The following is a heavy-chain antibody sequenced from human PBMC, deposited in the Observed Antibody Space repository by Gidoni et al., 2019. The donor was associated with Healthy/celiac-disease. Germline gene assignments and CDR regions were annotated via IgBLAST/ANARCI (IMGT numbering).Heavy chain of an antibody. CDR3: ARRDYYFDY. CDR1: GFTFSSYA. V-gene: IGHV3-30-3*01. J-gene: IGHJ4*02. CDR2: RSYDGSNK. Sequence: QVQLVESGGGVVPPGRSLRLSCAASGFTFSSYAMHWVRQAPGQGLEWVAVRSYDGSNKYYADSVKGRVTISRDNSKNTLYLQMNSLRAEDTAVYYCARRDYYFDYWGQGPLVTVSS.